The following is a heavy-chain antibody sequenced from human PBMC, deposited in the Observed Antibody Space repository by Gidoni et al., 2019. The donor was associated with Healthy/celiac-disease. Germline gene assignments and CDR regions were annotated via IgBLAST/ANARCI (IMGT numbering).Heavy chain of an antibody. CDR2: ISGSGGST. Sequence: EVQLLESGVGLVQPGGSLRLSCAAPGFTFSSYAMSWVRQAPGKGLEWVSAISGSGGSTYYADSVKGRFTISRDNSKNTLYLQMNSLRAEDTAVYYCAKDRSPGRPWDAAFDIWGQGTMVTVSS. J-gene: IGHJ3*02. CDR3: AKDRSPGRPWDAAFDI. V-gene: IGHV3-23*01. CDR1: GFTFSSYA. D-gene: IGHD1-26*01.